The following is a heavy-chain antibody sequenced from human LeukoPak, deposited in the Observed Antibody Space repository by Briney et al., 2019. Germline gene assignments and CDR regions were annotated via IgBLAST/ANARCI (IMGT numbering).Heavy chain of an antibody. CDR2: ISGSGGST. J-gene: IGHJ4*02. Sequence: PGGSLRLSCAASGFTFSSYAMSWVRQAPGKGLEWVSAISGSGGSTYYADSVKGRFTISRDNSKNTLYLQMNSLRAEDTAVYYCAREARGGYSYGLDVHFDYWGQGTLVTVSS. V-gene: IGHV3-23*01. D-gene: IGHD5-18*01. CDR1: GFTFSSYA. CDR3: AREARGGYSYGLDVHFDY.